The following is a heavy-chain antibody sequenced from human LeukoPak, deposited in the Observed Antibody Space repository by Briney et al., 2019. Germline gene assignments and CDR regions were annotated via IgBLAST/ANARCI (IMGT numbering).Heavy chain of an antibody. CDR3: ARVFAGCSSTSCYFPGYHYYYYYMDV. CDR2: ISAYNGNT. D-gene: IGHD2-2*01. V-gene: IGHV1-18*01. Sequence: GASVKVSCKASGYTFTSYGISWVRQAPGQGLEWMGWISAYNGNTNYAQKLQGRVTMTTDTSTSTAYMELRSLRSDDTAVFYCARVFAGCSSTSCYFPGYHYYYYYMDVWGKGTTVTVSS. J-gene: IGHJ6*03. CDR1: GYTFTSYG.